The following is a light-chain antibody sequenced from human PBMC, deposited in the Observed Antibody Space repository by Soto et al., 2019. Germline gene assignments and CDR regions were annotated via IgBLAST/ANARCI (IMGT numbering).Light chain of an antibody. V-gene: IGKV1-5*01. J-gene: IGKJ1*01. Sequence: DIQMTQSPSTLSASVGDRVTITCRASQTITNWLAWYQQKAGRAPKLLIFDVSSLKRGVPSRFSGSGSGTEFTLTITSLQPDDFATYYCQQYDSYPWTFGQGTKVDIK. CDR2: DVS. CDR3: QQYDSYPWT. CDR1: QTITNW.